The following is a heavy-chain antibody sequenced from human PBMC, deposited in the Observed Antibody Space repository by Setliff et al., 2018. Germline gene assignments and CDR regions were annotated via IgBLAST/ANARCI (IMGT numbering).Heavy chain of an antibody. CDR1: GYTFTGHH. V-gene: IGHV1-2*02. CDR2: INPNSGGT. Sequence: GASVKVSCKASGYTFTGHHLHWVRQAPGQGLEWMGWINPNSGGTNYAQKFQGRVTTTRDTSISTAYMELSRLRSDDTAMYYCARDLIAVAATTAFDIWGQGTMVTVSS. D-gene: IGHD6-19*01. CDR3: ARDLIAVAATTAFDI. J-gene: IGHJ3*02.